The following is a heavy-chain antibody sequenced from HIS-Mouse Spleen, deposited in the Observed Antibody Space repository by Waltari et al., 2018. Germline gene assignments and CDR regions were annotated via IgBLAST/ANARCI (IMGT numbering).Heavy chain of an antibody. CDR1: AFTFSSYS. V-gene: IGHV3-21*01. J-gene: IGHJ4*02. CDR3: ARDASGYFDY. CDR2: ISSSSSYI. D-gene: IGHD1-26*01. Sequence: VQLVESGGGLVKPGGSLRLSCAASAFTFSSYSINWVRQAPGKGLEWVSSISSSSSYIYYADSVKGRFTISRDNAKNSLYLQMNSLRAEDTAVYYCARDASGYFDYWGQGTLVTVSS.